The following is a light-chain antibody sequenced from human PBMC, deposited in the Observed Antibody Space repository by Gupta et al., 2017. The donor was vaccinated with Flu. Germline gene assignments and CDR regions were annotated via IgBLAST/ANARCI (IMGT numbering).Light chain of an antibody. J-gene: IGLJ2*01. CDR3: TYSKRRNSDV. Sequence: QSALTQPASVSGSPGQSITISCTGSSSDIGGYNYVSWYQQHPGKAPRLLIDEVSNRPSGISRLSDAKNAGTTAFTNTAGLQADDAAYYFCTYSKRRNSDVFGAGTKLTVL. V-gene: IGLV2-14*01. CDR1: SSDIGGYNY. CDR2: EVS.